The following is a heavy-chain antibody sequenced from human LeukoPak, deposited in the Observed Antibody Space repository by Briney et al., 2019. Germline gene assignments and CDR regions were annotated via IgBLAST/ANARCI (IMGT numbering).Heavy chain of an antibody. CDR1: GFTFRNYA. V-gene: IGHV3-64*01. CDR3: ARDLRGEPTPDYYGLDV. D-gene: IGHD3-10*01. CDR2: INSLGDNT. Sequence: GGSLRLSCAASGFTFRNYAMHWVRLVPGKGLEDVSVINSLGDNTYYVNAVKGRFTISRDNSKNTVYLQMGSLRDEDMGVYYCARDLRGEPTPDYYGLDVWGQGTTVTVSS. J-gene: IGHJ6*02.